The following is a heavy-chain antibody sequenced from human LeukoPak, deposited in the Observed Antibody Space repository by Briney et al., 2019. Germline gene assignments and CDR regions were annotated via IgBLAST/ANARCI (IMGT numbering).Heavy chain of an antibody. CDR3: ARDEHIVVVTAYYYYYGMDV. V-gene: IGHV1-18*01. D-gene: IGHD2-21*02. CDR1: GYTFTSYG. J-gene: IGHJ6*02. Sequence: GASVKVSCTASGYTFTSYGISWVRQAPGQGLEWLGWISAYNGNTNYAQKLQGRVTMTTDTSTSTAYMELRSLRSDDTAVYYCARDEHIVVVTAYYYYYGMDVWGQGTTVTVSS. CDR2: ISAYNGNT.